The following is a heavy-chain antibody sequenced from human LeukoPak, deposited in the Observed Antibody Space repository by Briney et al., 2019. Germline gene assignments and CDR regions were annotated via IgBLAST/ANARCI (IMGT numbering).Heavy chain of an antibody. V-gene: IGHV3-53*05. CDR2: IYSGGST. J-gene: IGHJ6*03. CDR1: GFTVSSNY. Sequence: PGGSLRLSCAASGFTVSSNYMSWVRQAPGKGLEWVSVIYSGGSTYYADSVKGRFTISRDNSKNTLYLQMNSLRAEDTAVYYCARDMPHDNYYYYMDVRGKGTTVTVSS. CDR3: ARDMPHDNYYYYMDV. D-gene: IGHD2-2*01.